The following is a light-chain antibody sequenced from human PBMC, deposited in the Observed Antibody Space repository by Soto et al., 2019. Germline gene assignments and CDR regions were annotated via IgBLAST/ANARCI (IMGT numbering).Light chain of an antibody. CDR2: DAS. CDR3: QQYNSYRWT. V-gene: IGKV1-5*01. Sequence: DIQMTQSPSTLSASVGDRVTITCRASQSISSWLAWYQQKPGKAPKLLIYDASSLESGVPSRFSGSGSGTEFTLTISSLQPDDCATYYCQQYNSYRWTYGQGTKVEIE. J-gene: IGKJ1*01. CDR1: QSISSW.